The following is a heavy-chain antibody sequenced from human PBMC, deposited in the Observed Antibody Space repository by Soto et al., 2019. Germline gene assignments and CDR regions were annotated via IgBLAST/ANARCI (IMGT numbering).Heavy chain of an antibody. V-gene: IGHV3-11*05. D-gene: IGHD5-12*01. CDR3: ARAIILDIVATIPDS. J-gene: IGHJ4*02. Sequence: QVQLVESGGGLVKPGGSLRLSCAASGFTFSDYYMSWIRQAPGKGLEWVSDISGSSSHTNYADSVKGRFTISRDNAKSSLYLQMNSLRAEDTAVYYCARAIILDIVATIPDSWGQGTLVTVSS. CDR1: GFTFSDYY. CDR2: ISGSSSHT.